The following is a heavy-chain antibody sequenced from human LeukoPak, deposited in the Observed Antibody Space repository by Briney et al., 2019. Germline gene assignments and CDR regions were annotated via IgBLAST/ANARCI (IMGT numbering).Heavy chain of an antibody. V-gene: IGHV3-23*01. CDR1: GFTFSTCA. Sequence: GGSLRLSCAASGFTFSTCAMTWVRQAPGKGLEWVSAISGSGGRTYYADSVKGRFTISRDNSKNTLYLQMNSLRAEDTAVYYCAKGPYYYDSSGYSRRWFDPWGQGTLVTVSS. J-gene: IGHJ5*02. CDR2: ISGSGGRT. CDR3: AKGPYYYDSSGYSRRWFDP. D-gene: IGHD3-22*01.